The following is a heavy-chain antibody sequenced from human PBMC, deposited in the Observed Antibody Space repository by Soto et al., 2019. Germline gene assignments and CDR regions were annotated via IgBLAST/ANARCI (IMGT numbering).Heavy chain of an antibody. CDR2: INPSGGST. Sequence: GASVKVSCKASGYTFTSYYMHWVRQAPGQGLEWMGIINPSGGSTSYAQKFQGRVTMTRDTSTSTVYMELSSLRSEDTAVYYCARVEPDAYYYYGMDVWGQGTTVTVS. J-gene: IGHJ6*02. CDR1: GYTFTSYY. V-gene: IGHV1-46*01. CDR3: ARVEPDAYYYYGMDV.